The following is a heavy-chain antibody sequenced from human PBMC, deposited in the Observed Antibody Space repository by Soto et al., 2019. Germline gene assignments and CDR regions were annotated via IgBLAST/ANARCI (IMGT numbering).Heavy chain of an antibody. J-gene: IGHJ4*02. CDR1: GGSVSNSNYY. CDR3: VSQRNSALTQAYFDY. Sequence: PSETLSLTCTVSGGSVSNSNYYWGWIRQSPGKGLEWIGSVYYRGRSYSKSSVKSRVTISVDTSKNQFSLNLNSVTASDTAVYYCVSQRNSALTQAYFDYWGPGALVTVSS. CDR2: VYYRGRS. V-gene: IGHV4-39*01. D-gene: IGHD7-27*01.